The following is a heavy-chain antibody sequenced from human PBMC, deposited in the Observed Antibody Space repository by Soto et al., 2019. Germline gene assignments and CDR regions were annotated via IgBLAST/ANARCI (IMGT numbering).Heavy chain of an antibody. CDR3: ARSATTRRYYYMDV. CDR1: GGTLRSYT. D-gene: IGHD1-26*01. Sequence: SVKVSCKASGGTLRSYTISWVRQAPGQGLEWMGRIIPILGIANYAQKFQGRFTITADKSTSTAYMELSSLRSEDSAVYYCARSATTRRYYYMDVWGKGTTVTVSS. V-gene: IGHV1-69*02. CDR2: IIPILGIA. J-gene: IGHJ6*03.